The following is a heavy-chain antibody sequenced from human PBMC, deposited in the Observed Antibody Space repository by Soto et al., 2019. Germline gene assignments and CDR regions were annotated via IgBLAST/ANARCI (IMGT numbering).Heavy chain of an antibody. CDR1: GGTFSSYA. J-gene: IGHJ5*02. CDR3: ARDPTTVVTPWSFLGWFDP. D-gene: IGHD4-17*01. CDR2: IIPIFGTA. V-gene: IGHV1-69*01. Sequence: QVQLVQSGAEVKKPGSSVKVSYKASGGTFSSYAISWVRQAPGQGLEWMGGIIPIFGTANYAQKFQGRVTITADESTSTAYMELSSLRSEDTAVYYCARDPTTVVTPWSFLGWFDPWGQGTLVTVSS.